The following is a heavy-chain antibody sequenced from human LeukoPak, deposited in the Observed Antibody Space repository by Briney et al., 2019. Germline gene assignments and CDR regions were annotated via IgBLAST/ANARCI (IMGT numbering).Heavy chain of an antibody. CDR1: GGSISSYY. D-gene: IGHD3-10*01. J-gene: IGHJ6*03. Sequence: SETLSLTCTVSGGSISSYYWSWIRQPPGKGLEWIGNIYYTGSTYYNPSLKSRVTISVDTSKNQFSLKLSSVTAADTAVYYCAREMQDKSLQWIGELKKYYYYYMDVWGKGTTVIVSS. V-gene: IGHV4-59*12. CDR2: IYYTGST. CDR3: AREMQDKSLQWIGELKKYYYYYMDV.